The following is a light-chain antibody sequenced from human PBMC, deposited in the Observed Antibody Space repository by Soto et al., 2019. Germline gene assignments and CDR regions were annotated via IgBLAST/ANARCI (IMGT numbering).Light chain of an antibody. J-gene: IGLJ3*02. CDR1: SSDVGAYNY. Sequence: QSALTQPPSASGSPGQSVTISCTGTSSDVGAYNYVSWYQQHAGKAPKLVIYEVTKRPSGVPDRFSGSKSANTASLTVSGLQAEDEADYYCSSFASSNTGEFGGGTKLTVL. V-gene: IGLV2-8*01. CDR2: EVT. CDR3: SSFASSNTGE.